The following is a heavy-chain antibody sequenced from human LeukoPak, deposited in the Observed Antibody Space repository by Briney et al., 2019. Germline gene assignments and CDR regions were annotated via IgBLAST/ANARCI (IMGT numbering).Heavy chain of an antibody. D-gene: IGHD3-10*01. V-gene: IGHV3-30-3*01. CDR2: ISSDGSNK. CDR1: GFTFSSYS. J-gene: IGHJ4*02. Sequence: GGSRRLSCAASGFTFSSYSMHWVRQAPGKGREWVAVISSDGSNKYYADSVKGRLTISRDTSKNTVYLQMNSLRAEDTAVYYCARGGYGSGSYLDYWGQGTLVTVSS. CDR3: ARGGYGSGSYLDY.